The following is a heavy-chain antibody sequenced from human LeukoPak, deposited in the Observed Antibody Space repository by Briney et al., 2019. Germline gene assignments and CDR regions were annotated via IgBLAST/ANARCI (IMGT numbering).Heavy chain of an antibody. CDR3: AKDLLRGAADY. CDR2: TNPDGSIT. D-gene: IGHD3-10*01. V-gene: IGHV3-74*01. Sequence: PGGSLRLSCAVSGFTFSRYWMHWVRQAPAKGLVWVSLTNPDGSITVYAVYVRRRFNISRDNAKNTVFLQMNSLRAEDTAVYYCAKDLLRGAADYWGHGAPVTVSS. J-gene: IGHJ4*01. CDR1: GFTFSRYW.